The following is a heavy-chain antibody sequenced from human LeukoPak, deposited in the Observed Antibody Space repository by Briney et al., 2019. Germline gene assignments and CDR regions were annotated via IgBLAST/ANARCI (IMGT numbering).Heavy chain of an antibody. V-gene: IGHV3-7*03. CDR1: GFTFSSYA. J-gene: IGHJ6*02. Sequence: GGSLRLSCAASGFTFSSYAMSWVRQAPGKGLEWVANIKQDGSEKYYVDSVKGRFTISRDNAKNSLYLQMNSLRAEDTAVYYCARVGGPYIFGNYYYGMDVWGQGTTVTVSS. D-gene: IGHD3-3*02. CDR3: ARVGGPYIFGNYYYGMDV. CDR2: IKQDGSEK.